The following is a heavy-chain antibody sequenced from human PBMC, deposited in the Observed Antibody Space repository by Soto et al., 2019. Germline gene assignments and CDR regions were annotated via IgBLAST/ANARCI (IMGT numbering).Heavy chain of an antibody. D-gene: IGHD3-10*01. CDR1: GFSLSTSGVG. Sequence: QITLKESGPTLVKPTQTLTLTCTFSGFSLSTSGVGVGWIRQPPGKALGWLAFLYWDDDKRYSPSLKSRLTLRKDISKNQVLLTMTNMDPVETATYYCARTCAKWGSRGLVDYWGQGTLVAVAS. V-gene: IGHV2-5*02. CDR2: LYWDDDK. CDR3: ARTCAKWGSRGLVDY. J-gene: IGHJ4*02.